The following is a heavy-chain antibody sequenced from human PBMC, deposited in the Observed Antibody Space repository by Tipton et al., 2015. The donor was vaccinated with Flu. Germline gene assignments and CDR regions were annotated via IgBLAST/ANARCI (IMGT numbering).Heavy chain of an antibody. Sequence: GSLRLSCAASGFLFSSYETNWVRQAPGKGLEWLSYISSGGSTISYADSVRGRFTISRDNAKNSLYLQLNSLRAEDTAVYYCATLTGDDYWGQGDLVTVSS. CDR2: ISSGGSTI. J-gene: IGHJ4*02. V-gene: IGHV3-48*03. CDR3: ATLTGDDY. CDR1: GFLFSSYE. D-gene: IGHD7-27*01.